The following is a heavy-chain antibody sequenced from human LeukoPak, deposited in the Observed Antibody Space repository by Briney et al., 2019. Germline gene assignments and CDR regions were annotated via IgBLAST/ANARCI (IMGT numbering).Heavy chain of an antibody. Sequence: GGSLRLSCAASGFTFSSYGMHWVRQAPGKGPEWVAVIWYDGSNKYYADSVKGRFTISRDNSKNTLYLQMNSLRAEDTAVYYCASIWGLAYCGGDCQNPLDYWGQGTLVTVSS. CDR3: ASIWGLAYCGGDCQNPLDY. CDR1: GFTFSSYG. V-gene: IGHV3-33*01. J-gene: IGHJ4*02. CDR2: IWYDGSNK. D-gene: IGHD2-21*02.